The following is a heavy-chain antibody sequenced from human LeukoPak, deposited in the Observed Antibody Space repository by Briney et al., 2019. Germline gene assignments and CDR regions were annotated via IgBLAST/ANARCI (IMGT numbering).Heavy chain of an antibody. V-gene: IGHV1-2*02. J-gene: IGHJ4*02. Sequence: ASVKVSCKASGYTFTAYFIHWVRQAPGQGLEWMGWINPNSGGTNYAQKFQGRVSMTRDTSISTAYMELSRLRSDDTAVYYCAGHYDDYGNPFNCWGQGTLVTVSS. D-gene: IGHD4-17*01. CDR2: INPNSGGT. CDR3: AGHYDDYGNPFNC. CDR1: GYTFTAYF.